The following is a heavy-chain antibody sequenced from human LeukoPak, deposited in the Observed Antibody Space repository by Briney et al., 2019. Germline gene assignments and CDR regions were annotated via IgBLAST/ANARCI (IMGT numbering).Heavy chain of an antibody. J-gene: IGHJ3*02. CDR1: GGTFSSYA. CDR3: ARDPHGYSSSYDDAFDI. V-gene: IGHV1-69*05. D-gene: IGHD6-13*01. Sequence: SVKVSCKASGGTFSSYAISWVRQAPGQGLEWMGRVIPIFGTANYAQKFQGRVTITTDESTSTAYMELSSLRSEDTAVYYCARDPHGYSSSYDDAFDIWGQGTMVTVSS. CDR2: VIPIFGTA.